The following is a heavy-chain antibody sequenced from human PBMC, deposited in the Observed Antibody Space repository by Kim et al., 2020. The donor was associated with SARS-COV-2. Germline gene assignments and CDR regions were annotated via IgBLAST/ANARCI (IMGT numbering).Heavy chain of an antibody. CDR2: IYHSGST. CDR1: GYSISSGYY. J-gene: IGHJ1*01. Sequence: SETLSLTCTVSGYSISSGYYWGWIRQPPGKGLEWIGSIYHSGSTYYNPSLKSRVTISVDTSKNQFSLKLSSVTAADTAVYYCATETDGDGYFQHWGQGTL. D-gene: IGHD3-10*01. CDR3: ATETDGDGYFQH. V-gene: IGHV4-38-2*02.